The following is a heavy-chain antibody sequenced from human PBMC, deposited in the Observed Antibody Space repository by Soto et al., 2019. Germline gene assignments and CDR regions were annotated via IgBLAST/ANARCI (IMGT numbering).Heavy chain of an antibody. CDR1: GNNLPYFS. CDR2: INAGNGNT. V-gene: IGHV1-3*01. Sequence: GAPVEGFFQAFGNNLPYFSMFWVRQAPGQRLEWMGWINAGNGNTKYSQKFQGRVTITRDTSASTAYMELSSLRSEDTAVYYCARARDMDVWGQGTTVTVSS. CDR3: ARARDMDV. J-gene: IGHJ6*02.